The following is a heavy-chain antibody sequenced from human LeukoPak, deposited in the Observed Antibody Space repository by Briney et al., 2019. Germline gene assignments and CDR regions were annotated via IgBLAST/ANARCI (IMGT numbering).Heavy chain of an antibody. D-gene: IGHD2-15*01. Sequence: PSETLSLTCTVSGGSISSYYWSWIRQPPGKGLEWIGYIYYSGSTNYNPSLKSRVTISVDTSKNQFSLKLSSVTAADTAVYYCARRGYCSGGSCYGYWGQGTLVTVSS. J-gene: IGHJ4*02. V-gene: IGHV4-59*01. CDR1: GGSISSYY. CDR2: IYYSGST. CDR3: ARRGYCSGGSCYGY.